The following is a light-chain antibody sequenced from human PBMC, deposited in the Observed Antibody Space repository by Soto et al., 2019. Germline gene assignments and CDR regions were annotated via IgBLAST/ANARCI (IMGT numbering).Light chain of an antibody. J-gene: IGKJ2*01. CDR1: QSISSSS. Sequence: EIVLTQSPGTLSLSPGERATLSCRASQSISSSSLAWYQQKRGQAPRLLIYGASRRATGIPDTFSGSGSGTDFTLTISRLEPEDFAIYYCQQYGGVPYTFGQGTKLEIK. V-gene: IGKV3-20*01. CDR2: GAS. CDR3: QQYGGVPYT.